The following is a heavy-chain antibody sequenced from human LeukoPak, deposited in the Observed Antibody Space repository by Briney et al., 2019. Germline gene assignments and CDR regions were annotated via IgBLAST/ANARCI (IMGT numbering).Heavy chain of an antibody. V-gene: IGHV4-61*02. CDR2: ISSSGST. CDR1: GDSISSGDYY. J-gene: IGHJ3*02. CDR3: ARGMIVVTAIRGYAFDI. Sequence: PSETLSLTCTVSGDSISSGDYYWSWIRQPAGKGLEWIGRISSSGSTNYNPSLKSRVAISVDTSKNQFSLKLSSVTAADTAVYYCARGMIVVTAIRGYAFDIWGRGTMVTVSS. D-gene: IGHD2-21*02.